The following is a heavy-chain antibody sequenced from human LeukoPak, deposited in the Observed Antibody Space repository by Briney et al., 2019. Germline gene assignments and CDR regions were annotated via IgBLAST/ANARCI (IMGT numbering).Heavy chain of an antibody. CDR1: GGSISDYY. V-gene: IGHV4-59*01. CDR2: IYYSGGT. Sequence: SETLSLTCSVSGGSISDYYWSWIRQPPGRGLEWIGFIYYSGGTNYNPSLESRVTISIDTSRNQFSLKMSSVTAADTAVYYCARDYGGSGRSGYVSPWGQGTLVTVSS. CDR3: ARDYGGSGRSGYVSP. D-gene: IGHD5-12*01. J-gene: IGHJ5*02.